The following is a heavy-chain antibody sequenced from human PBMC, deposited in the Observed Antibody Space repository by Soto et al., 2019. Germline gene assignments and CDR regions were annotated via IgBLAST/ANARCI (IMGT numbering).Heavy chain of an antibody. CDR1: GGSISSSNFY. Sequence: SETLSLTCTVSGGSISSSNFYWAWVRQPPGKGLEWIGSIHYRGTTYYNPSLKSRVTISVDTSKNQFSLKLTSVTAADTTMYYCARQPRYYHGSGVYLSYYFDYWGQGTLVTVSS. D-gene: IGHD3-22*01. CDR3: ARQPRYYHGSGVYLSYYFDY. J-gene: IGHJ4*02. V-gene: IGHV4-39*01. CDR2: IHYRGTT.